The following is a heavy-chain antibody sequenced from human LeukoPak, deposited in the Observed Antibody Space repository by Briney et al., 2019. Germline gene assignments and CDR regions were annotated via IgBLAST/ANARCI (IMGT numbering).Heavy chain of an antibody. V-gene: IGHV4-30-4*01. J-gene: IGHJ5*02. CDR1: GGSISSGDYY. CDR2: IYYSGST. D-gene: IGHD6-13*01. CDR3: ARARRSIAAAGTGSGWFDP. Sequence: PSETLSLTCTVSGGSISSGDYYWSWIRQPPGKGLEWIGYIYYSGSTYYNPSLKSRVTISVDTSKNQFSLKLSSVTAADTAVYYCARARRSIAAAGTGSGWFDPWGQGTLVTVSS.